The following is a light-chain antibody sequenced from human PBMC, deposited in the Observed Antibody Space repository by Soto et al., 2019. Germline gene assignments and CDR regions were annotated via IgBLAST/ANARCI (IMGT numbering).Light chain of an antibody. V-gene: IGKV3-20*01. J-gene: IGKJ4*01. Sequence: EIVLTQSPGTLSLAPGESATLSCRASQSVSTSYLAWYQQKPGQAPRLLIYGASSRATGIPDRFSGSGSGADFTLTISRLEPEDFAVYYCQQYGSVPLTFGGGNKVAIK. CDR1: QSVSTSY. CDR3: QQYGSVPLT. CDR2: GAS.